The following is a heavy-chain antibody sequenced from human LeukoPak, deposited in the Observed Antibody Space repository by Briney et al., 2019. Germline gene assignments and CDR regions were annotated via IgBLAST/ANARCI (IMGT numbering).Heavy chain of an antibody. J-gene: IGHJ4*02. CDR3: ARDWDRRAADFDY. V-gene: IGHV4-39*07. Sequence: PSETLSLTCTVSGGSISSSSYYWGWVRQPPGKGLEWIGSIYYSGSTYYNPSLKSRVTISVDTSKNQFSLKLSSVTAADTAVYYCARDWDRRAADFDYWGQGTLVTVSS. D-gene: IGHD6-13*01. CDR1: GGSISSSSYY. CDR2: IYYSGST.